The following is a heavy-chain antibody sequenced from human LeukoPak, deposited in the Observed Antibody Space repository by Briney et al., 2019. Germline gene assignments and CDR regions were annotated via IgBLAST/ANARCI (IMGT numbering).Heavy chain of an antibody. V-gene: IGHV1-24*01. CDR1: GYTLTELS. Sequence: ASVKVSCTVSGYTLTELSMHWVRQAPGKGLEWVGGFDPEDGETIYAQKFQGRVTMTEATSTDTAYMELSSLRSEDTAVYYCATDLGRGGYGARNDYWGQGTLVTVSS. CDR2: FDPEDGET. J-gene: IGHJ4*02. D-gene: IGHD6-25*01. CDR3: ATDLGRGGYGARNDY.